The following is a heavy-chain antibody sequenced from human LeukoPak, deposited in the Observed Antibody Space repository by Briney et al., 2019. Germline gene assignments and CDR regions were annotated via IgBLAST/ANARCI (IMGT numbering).Heavy chain of an antibody. CDR2: MIPIFGTA. D-gene: IGHD3-9*01. CDR3: ARDHDILTGPQNVNDDY. J-gene: IGHJ4*02. V-gene: IGHV1-69*13. CDR1: GGTFSSYA. Sequence: SVKVSCKASGGTFSSYAISWVRQAPGQELEWTGGMIPIFGTANYAQKFQGRVTIIADESTSTAYMELSCLRSEDTAVYYCARDHDILTGPQNVNDDYWGQGTLVTVSS.